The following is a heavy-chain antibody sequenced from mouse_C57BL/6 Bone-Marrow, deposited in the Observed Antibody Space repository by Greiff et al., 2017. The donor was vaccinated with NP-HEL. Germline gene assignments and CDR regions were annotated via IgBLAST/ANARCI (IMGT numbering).Heavy chain of an antibody. J-gene: IGHJ2*01. CDR2: INPYNGGT. D-gene: IGHD2-5*01. V-gene: IGHV1-19*01. CDR3: AYSNYDYFYY. Sequence: VQLQQSGPVLVKPGASVKMSCKASGYTFTDYYMNWVKQSHGKSLEWIGVINPYNGGTSYNQKFKGKATLTVDKSSSTAYMGLNSLTSEDSAVYYCAYSNYDYFYYWGQGTTLTVSS. CDR1: GYTFTDYY.